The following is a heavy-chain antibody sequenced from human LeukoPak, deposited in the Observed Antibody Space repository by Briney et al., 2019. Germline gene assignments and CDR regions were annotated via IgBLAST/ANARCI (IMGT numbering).Heavy chain of an antibody. V-gene: IGHV4-39*07. CDR2: IYYSGST. CDR3: ARGTDSSGYYYREWKDHAEYFQH. J-gene: IGHJ1*01. D-gene: IGHD3-22*01. CDR1: GGSISSSSYY. Sequence: SETLSLTCTVSGGSISSSSYYWGWIRQPPGKGLEWIGSIYYSGSTYYNPSLKSRVTISVDTSKNQFSLKLSSVTAADTAVYYCARGTDSSGYYYREWKDHAEYFQHWGQGTLVTVSS.